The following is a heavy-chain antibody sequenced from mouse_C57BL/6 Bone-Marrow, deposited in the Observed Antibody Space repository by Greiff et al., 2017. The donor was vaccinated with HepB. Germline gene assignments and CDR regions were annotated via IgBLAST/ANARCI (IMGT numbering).Heavy chain of an antibody. J-gene: IGHJ2*01. CDR2: IDPSDSYT. CDR3: ARSREGY. CDR1: GYTFTSYW. V-gene: IGHV1-59*01. Sequence: VQLQQPGAELVRPGTSVKLSCKASGYTFTSYWMHWVKQRPGQGLEWIGVIDPSDSYTNYNQKFKGKATLTVYTSSSTAYMQLSRLTSEDSAVYYCARSREGYWGQGTTLTVSS.